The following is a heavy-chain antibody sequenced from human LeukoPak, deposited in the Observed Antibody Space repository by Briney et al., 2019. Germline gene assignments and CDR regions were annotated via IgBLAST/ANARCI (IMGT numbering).Heavy chain of an antibody. V-gene: IGHV4-61*02. CDR2: IYTSGST. CDR1: GGSISSGSYY. Sequence: SETLSLTCTVSGGSISSGSYYWSWIRQPAGKGLEWIGRIYTSGSTNYNPSLKSRVTISVDTSQNQSSLKLSSVTAADTAVYYCARARQQLARYYFDYWGQGTLVTVSS. J-gene: IGHJ4*02. CDR3: ARARQQLARYYFDY. D-gene: IGHD6-13*01.